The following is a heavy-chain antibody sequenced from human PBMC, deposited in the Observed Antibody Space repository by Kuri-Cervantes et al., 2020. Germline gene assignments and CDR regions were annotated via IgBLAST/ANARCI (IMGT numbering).Heavy chain of an antibody. Sequence: GESLKISCAASGFTFSDYYMSWIRQAPGKGLEWVSAISGSGGSTYYADSVKGRFTISRDNSKNTLYLQMNSLRAEDTAVHYCAKSPRRWGQGTLVTVSS. J-gene: IGHJ4*02. CDR2: ISGSGGST. CDR3: AKSPRR. V-gene: IGHV3-23*01. CDR1: GFTFSDYY.